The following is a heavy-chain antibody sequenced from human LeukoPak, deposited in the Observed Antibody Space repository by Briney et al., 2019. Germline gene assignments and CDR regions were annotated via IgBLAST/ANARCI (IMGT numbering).Heavy chain of an antibody. Sequence: PSETLSLTCAVYGGSFSGYYWSWIRQPPGKGLELIGEINHSGSTNYNPSLKSRVTISVDTSKNQFSLKLSSVTAADTAVYYCVRGRGYCSGGSCYSALDYYYYYGMDVWGQGTTVTVSS. CDR1: GGSFSGYY. J-gene: IGHJ6*02. V-gene: IGHV4-34*01. CDR2: INHSGST. CDR3: VRGRGYCSGGSCYSALDYYYYYGMDV. D-gene: IGHD2-15*01.